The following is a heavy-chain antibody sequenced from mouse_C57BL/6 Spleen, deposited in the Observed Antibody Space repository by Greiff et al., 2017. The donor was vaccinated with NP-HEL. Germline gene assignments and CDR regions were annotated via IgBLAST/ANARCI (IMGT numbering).Heavy chain of an antibody. Sequence: EVQLQQSGPELVKPGASVKIPCKASGYTFTDYNMDWVKQSHGQSLEWIGDINPNNGGTIYNQKFKGKATLTVDKSSSTAYMELRSLTSEDTAVYYCARWAYGSSPWFAYWGQGTLVTVSA. CDR3: ARWAYGSSPWFAY. V-gene: IGHV1-18*01. D-gene: IGHD1-1*01. J-gene: IGHJ3*01. CDR2: INPNNGGT. CDR1: GYTFTDYN.